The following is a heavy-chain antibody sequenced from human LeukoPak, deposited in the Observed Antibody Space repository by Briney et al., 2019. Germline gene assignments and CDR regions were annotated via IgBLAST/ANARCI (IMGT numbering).Heavy chain of an antibody. CDR1: GFTFSSYA. CDR2: ISGSGGST. J-gene: IGHJ6*03. D-gene: IGHD2-2*02. CDR3: AKSPRRGYCSSTSCYTYCYYYYMDV. V-gene: IGHV3-23*01. Sequence: GGSLRLSCAASGFTFSSYAMSWVRQAPGKGLEWVSAISGSGGSTYYADSVKGRFTISRDNSKNTLYLQMISLRAEDTAVYYCAKSPRRGYCSSTSCYTYCYYYYMDVWGKGTTVTVSS.